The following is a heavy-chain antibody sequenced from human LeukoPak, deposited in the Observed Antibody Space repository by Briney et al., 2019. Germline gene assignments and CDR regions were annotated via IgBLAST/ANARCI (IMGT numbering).Heavy chain of an antibody. CDR1: GYTLTELS. CDR2: MNPNSGNT. Sequence: ASVKVSCKVSGYTLTELSMHWVRQAPGQGLEWMGWMNPNSGNTGYAQKFQGRVTITRNTSISTAYMELSSLRSEDTAVYYCARRAAAAAGTWYYYYYMDVWGKGTTVTVSS. V-gene: IGHV1-8*03. D-gene: IGHD6-13*01. CDR3: ARRAAAAAGTWYYYYYMDV. J-gene: IGHJ6*03.